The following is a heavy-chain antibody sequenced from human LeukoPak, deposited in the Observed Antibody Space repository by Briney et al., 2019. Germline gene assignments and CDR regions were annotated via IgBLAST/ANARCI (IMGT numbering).Heavy chain of an antibody. CDR3: ARAYGDYSGGRFDP. D-gene: IGHD4-17*01. V-gene: IGHV4-4*07. CDR1: GGSISSYY. CDR2: IYTSGSTGGST. Sequence: SETLSLTCSVSGGSISSYYWSWIRQPAGKGLEWIGHIYTSGSTGGSTDYNPSLKSRVTMSVDTSKNRLSLHLSSVTAADTAVYYCARAYGDYSGGRFDPWGQGTLITVSS. J-gene: IGHJ5*02.